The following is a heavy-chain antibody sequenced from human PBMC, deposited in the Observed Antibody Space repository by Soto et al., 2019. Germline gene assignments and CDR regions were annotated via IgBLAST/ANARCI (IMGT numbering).Heavy chain of an antibody. D-gene: IGHD3-22*01. Sequence: AASVKVSCKASGYTFTSYYMHWVRQAPGQGLEWMGIINPSGGSTSYAQKFQGRVTMTRDTSTSTVYMELSSLRSEDTAVYYCASAVYYYDSTTRYFQHWGQGTLVTVSA. CDR2: INPSGGST. J-gene: IGHJ1*01. CDR1: GYTFTSYY. V-gene: IGHV1-46*01. CDR3: ASAVYYYDSTTRYFQH.